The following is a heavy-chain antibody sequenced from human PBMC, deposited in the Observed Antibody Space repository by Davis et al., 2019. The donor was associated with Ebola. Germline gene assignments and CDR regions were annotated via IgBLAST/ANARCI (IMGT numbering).Heavy chain of an antibody. CDR3: VRSRGY. CDR2: ISYDGRRK. V-gene: IGHV3-30*04. D-gene: IGHD3-10*01. Sequence: GGSLRLSCAASGFSFSTYAMHWVRQAPGKGPEWLTVISYDGRRKYYADSVKGRFTISRDNSRNTLFLQMNSLTAGDTAVYYCVRSRGYWGQGTLVTVSS. CDR1: GFSFSTYA. J-gene: IGHJ4*02.